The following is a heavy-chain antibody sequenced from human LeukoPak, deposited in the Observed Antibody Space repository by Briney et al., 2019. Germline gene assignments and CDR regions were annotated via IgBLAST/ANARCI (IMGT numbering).Heavy chain of an antibody. CDR3: AGDLTGYSSSWTLPYYYYYYMDV. D-gene: IGHD6-13*01. Sequence: GGSLRLSCAASGFTFSSSWMTWVRQAPGKGLEWVASINQDGGEIHYVDSVKGRFTISRDNAKNSLYLQMNSLRAEDTAVYYCAGDLTGYSSSWTLPYYYYYYMDVWGKGTTVTVSS. CDR2: INQDGGEI. CDR1: GFTFSSSW. J-gene: IGHJ6*03. V-gene: IGHV3-7*01.